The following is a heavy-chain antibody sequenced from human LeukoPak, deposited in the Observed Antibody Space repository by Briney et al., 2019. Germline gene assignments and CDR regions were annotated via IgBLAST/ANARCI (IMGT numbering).Heavy chain of an antibody. V-gene: IGHV1-69*13. J-gene: IGHJ6*02. CDR2: IIPIFGTA. CDR3: AFPTQLGYCSGGSCYSGYYYYYGMDV. Sequence: SVKVSCKASGGTFSSYAISWVRQAPGQGLEWMGGIIPIFGTANYAQKFRGRVTITADESTSTAYMELSSLRSEDTAVYYCAFPTQLGYCSGGSCYSGYYYYYGMDVWGRGTTVTVSS. D-gene: IGHD2-15*01. CDR1: GGTFSSYA.